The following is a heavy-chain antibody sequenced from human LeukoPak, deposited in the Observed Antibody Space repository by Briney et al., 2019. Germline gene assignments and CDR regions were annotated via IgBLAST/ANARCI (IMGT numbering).Heavy chain of an antibody. J-gene: IGHJ5*01. CDR3: AREYYDILTGYLLSFDS. CDR1: GGSISSSSYY. D-gene: IGHD3-9*01. V-gene: IGHV4-39*07. CDR2: IYYSGST. Sequence: SETLSLTCTVSGGSISSSSYYWGWIRQPPGKGLEWIGSIYYSGSTNYNPSLKSRVTISVDTSKNQFSLKLSSVTAADTAVYYCAREYYDILTGYLLSFDSWGHGILVTVSS.